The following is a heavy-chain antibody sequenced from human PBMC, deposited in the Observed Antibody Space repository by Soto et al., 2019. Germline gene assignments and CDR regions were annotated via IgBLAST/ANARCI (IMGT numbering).Heavy chain of an antibody. D-gene: IGHD1-26*01. CDR3: VKDSPYSGSYYTAFDI. Sequence: TGGSLRLSCSASGFTFSSYAMHWVRQAPGKGLEYVSAISSNGGSTYYADSVKGRFTISRDNSKNTLYLQMSSLRAEDTAVYYCVKDSPYSGSYYTAFDIWGQGTMVTVSS. V-gene: IGHV3-64D*08. CDR2: ISSNGGST. J-gene: IGHJ3*02. CDR1: GFTFSSYA.